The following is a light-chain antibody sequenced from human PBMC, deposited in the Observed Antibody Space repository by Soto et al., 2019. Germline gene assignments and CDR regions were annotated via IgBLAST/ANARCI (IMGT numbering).Light chain of an antibody. V-gene: IGKV3-20*01. CDR1: QSVGTY. CDR3: QQYGSSPQT. Sequence: EIVLTQSPVTLSLSPGEGATLSCRASQSVGTYLAWYQHKPGQAPRLLIYGASSRATGIPDRFSGSGSGTDFTLTISRLEPEDFAVYYCQQYGSSPQTFGQGTKVDIK. CDR2: GAS. J-gene: IGKJ1*01.